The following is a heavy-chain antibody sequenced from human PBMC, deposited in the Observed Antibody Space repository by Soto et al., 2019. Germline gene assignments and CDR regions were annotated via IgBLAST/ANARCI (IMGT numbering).Heavy chain of an antibody. V-gene: IGHV4-31*03. CDR1: GGSISSGGYY. CDR2: IYYSGST. D-gene: IGHD3-10*01. CDR3: ARGFGEQLAYYYGMDV. J-gene: IGHJ6*02. Sequence: PSETLSLTCTVSGGSISSGGYYWSWIRQHPGKGLEWIGYIYYSGSTYYNPSLKSRVTISVDTSKNQFSLKLSSVTAADTAVYYCARGFGEQLAYYYGMDVWAQGTTVTGAS.